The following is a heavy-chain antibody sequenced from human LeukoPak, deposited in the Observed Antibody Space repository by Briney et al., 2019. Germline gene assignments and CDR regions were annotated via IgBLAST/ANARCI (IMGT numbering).Heavy chain of an antibody. CDR1: GGSIRGYY. J-gene: IGHJ4*02. V-gene: IGHV4-59*12. D-gene: IGHD6-19*01. Sequence: SETLSLTCTVSGGSIRGYYWSWIRQLPGKGLECIGHIHYSGSTNYNPSLKGRVTISLDTSKSQFSLRLYSVTAADTAVYYCARARGAVAIDYWGQGTLVTVSS. CDR2: IHYSGST. CDR3: ARARGAVAIDY.